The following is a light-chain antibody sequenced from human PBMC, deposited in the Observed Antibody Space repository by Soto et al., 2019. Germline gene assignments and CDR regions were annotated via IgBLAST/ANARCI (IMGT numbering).Light chain of an antibody. J-gene: IGKJ2*01. CDR3: QQYGGSPYA. CDR1: QSVSSSY. V-gene: IGKV3-20*01. Sequence: EIVLTQSPGTLSLSPGERATLSCRASQSVSSSYLAWYQQKPGQAPRLLIYGASSRATGIPDRFSGRGSGTDFTLTICGLEPEELAVYYCQQYGGSPYAFGQRTKLEIK. CDR2: GAS.